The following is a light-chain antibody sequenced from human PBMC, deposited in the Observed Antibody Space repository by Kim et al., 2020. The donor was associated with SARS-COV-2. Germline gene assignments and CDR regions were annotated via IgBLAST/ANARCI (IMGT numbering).Light chain of an antibody. J-gene: IGKJ1*01. CDR1: QSIGPW. V-gene: IGKV1-12*01. Sequence: ASGGDTVTLTCRASQSIGPWLAWYQQKPGKAPKLLISGSSDLETGVPSRFSGRGSGTDFTLTIISLQPEDFATYYCQQGTTFPWTFGPGTKVDIK. CDR2: GSS. CDR3: QQGTTFPWT.